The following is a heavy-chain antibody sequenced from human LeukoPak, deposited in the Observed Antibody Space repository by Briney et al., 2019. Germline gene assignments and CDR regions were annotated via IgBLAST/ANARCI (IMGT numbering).Heavy chain of an antibody. CDR3: ARQEEYCTNGVCYENWFDP. V-gene: IGHV4-34*01. CDR2: INHSGST. Sequence: PSETLSLTCAVYGGSFSGYYWSWIRQPPGKGLEWIGEINHSGSTNYNPSLKSRVTISVDTSKNQFSLKLSSVTAADTAVYYCARQEEYCTNGVCYENWFDPWGQGTLVTVSS. D-gene: IGHD2-8*01. J-gene: IGHJ5*02. CDR1: GGSFSGYY.